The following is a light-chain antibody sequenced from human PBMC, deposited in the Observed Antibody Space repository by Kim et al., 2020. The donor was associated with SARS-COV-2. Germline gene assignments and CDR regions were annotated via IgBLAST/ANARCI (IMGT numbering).Light chain of an antibody. CDR1: SSNIGSNY. Sequence: QPVLTQPPSASGTPGQRVTISCSGSSSNIGSNYVYWYQQLPGTAPKLLIYRNNQRPSGVPDRFSGSKSGTSASLAISGLRSEDEADYYCAAWDDSVVFGGRTKLTVL. CDR2: RNN. CDR3: AAWDDSVV. J-gene: IGLJ2*01. V-gene: IGLV1-47*01.